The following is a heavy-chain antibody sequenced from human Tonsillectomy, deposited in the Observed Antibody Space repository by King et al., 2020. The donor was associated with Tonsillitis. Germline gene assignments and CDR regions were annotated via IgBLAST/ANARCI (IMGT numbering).Heavy chain of an antibody. CDR2: INPNSGAT. J-gene: IGHJ3*02. Sequence: QLVQSGAEVKKPGASVKVSCKASGHTLSGYYMHWVRQAPGQGLEWMGWINPNSGATNYAQKFQGRVTMTRDTSISTAYMELSSLRSDDTAVFYCARSGGGYHYDSSGFAFDIWGQGTMVTVSS. CDR1: GHTLSGYY. CDR3: ARSGGGYHYDSSGFAFDI. V-gene: IGHV1-2*02. D-gene: IGHD3-22*01.